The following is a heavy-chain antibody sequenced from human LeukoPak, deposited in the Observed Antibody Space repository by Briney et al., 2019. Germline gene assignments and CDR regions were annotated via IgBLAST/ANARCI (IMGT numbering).Heavy chain of an antibody. CDR3: ASIPPVSDTIDY. Sequence: ASVKVSCKASGYTFTSYYMHWVRQAPGQGLEWMGIINPSGGGTSYAQKFQGRVTITTDESTSTAYMELSSLRSEDTAVYYCASIPPVSDTIDYWGQGTLVTVSS. D-gene: IGHD2-21*01. V-gene: IGHV1-46*01. CDR2: INPSGGGT. J-gene: IGHJ4*02. CDR1: GYTFTSYY.